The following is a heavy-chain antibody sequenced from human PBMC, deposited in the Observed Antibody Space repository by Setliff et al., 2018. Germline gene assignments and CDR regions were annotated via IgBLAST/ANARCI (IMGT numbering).Heavy chain of an antibody. CDR3: ARGSSDSRPYYFDY. CDR1: GFTFSSYN. J-gene: IGHJ4*02. V-gene: IGHV3-48*01. CDR2: IGSSTSTI. D-gene: IGHD2-2*01. Sequence: PGGSLRLSCAASGFTFSSYNMNWVRQAPGKGLEWVSYIGSSTSTIYYADSVKGRFTISRDNAKNSLYLQMSSLKAEDTAMYYCARGSSDSRPYYFDYWGQGMLVTVSS.